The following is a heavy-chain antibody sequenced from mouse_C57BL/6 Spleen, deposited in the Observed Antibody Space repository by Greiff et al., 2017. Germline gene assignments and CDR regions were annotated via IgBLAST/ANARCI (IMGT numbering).Heavy chain of an antibody. CDR3: ARDYYYGSSYWYFDV. D-gene: IGHD1-1*01. Sequence: EVKVVESEGGLVQPGSSMKLSCTASGFTFSDYYMAWVRQVPEKGLEWVANINYDGSSTYYLDSLKSRFIISRDNAKNILYLQMSSLKSEETATYYCARDYYYGSSYWYFDVWGTGTTVTVSS. V-gene: IGHV5-16*01. J-gene: IGHJ1*03. CDR2: INYDGSST. CDR1: GFTFSDYY.